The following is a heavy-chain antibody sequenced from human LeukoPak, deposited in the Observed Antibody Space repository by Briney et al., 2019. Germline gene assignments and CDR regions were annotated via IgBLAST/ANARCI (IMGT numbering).Heavy chain of an antibody. J-gene: IGHJ4*02. CDR1: GFTVSSYG. CDR2: FSGSGGGT. CDR3: AKVGWGD. V-gene: IGHV3-23*01. Sequence: GGSLRLSCAASGFTVSSYGMTWVRQAPGKGLEWVSSFSGSGGGTYYADSVKGRFTISRDNSKNTLYLQMNSLRAEDTAVYYCAKVGWGDWGQGTLVTVSS. D-gene: IGHD6-19*01.